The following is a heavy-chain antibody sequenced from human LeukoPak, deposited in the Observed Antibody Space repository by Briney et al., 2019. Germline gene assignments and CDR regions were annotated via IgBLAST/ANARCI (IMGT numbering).Heavy chain of an antibody. D-gene: IGHD2-15*01. Sequence: SETLSLTCTVSGGSISSSSYYWGWIRQPPGKGLEWIGSIYYSGSTYYNPSLKSRVTISVDTSKNQFSLKLSSVTAADTAVYYCARVSKLLRGYYYYYYMDVWGKGTTVTVSS. CDR3: ARVSKLLRGYYYYYYMDV. J-gene: IGHJ6*03. CDR1: GGSISSSSYY. CDR2: IYYSGST. V-gene: IGHV4-39*07.